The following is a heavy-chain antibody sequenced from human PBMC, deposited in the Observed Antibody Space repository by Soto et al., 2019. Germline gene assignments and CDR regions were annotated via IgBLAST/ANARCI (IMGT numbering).Heavy chain of an antibody. J-gene: IGHJ6*02. CDR2: IWYDGSNK. Sequence: QVQLVESGGGVVQPGRSLRLSCAASGFTFSRYGMHWVRQAPGKGLEWVAVIWYDGSNKYYADSVKGRFTISRDNSKNTLYLQMNSLRAEDTAVYYCAREPAPIVAEIYSSSSNGMDVWGQGTTVTVSS. CDR3: AREPAPIVAEIYSSSSNGMDV. D-gene: IGHD6-6*01. V-gene: IGHV3-33*01. CDR1: GFTFSRYG.